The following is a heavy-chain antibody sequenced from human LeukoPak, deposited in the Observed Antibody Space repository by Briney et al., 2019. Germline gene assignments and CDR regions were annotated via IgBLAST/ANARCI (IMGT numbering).Heavy chain of an antibody. Sequence: KPSETLSLTCAVYGGSFSGYYWSWIRQPPGKGLEWIGEINHSGSTTNNPSLKSRVTISVDTSKNQFSLKLSSVTAADTAVYYCARGRIVVVPAAIRGSYYYYGMDVWGQGTTATVSS. J-gene: IGHJ6*02. D-gene: IGHD2-2*02. CDR2: INHSGST. CDR3: ARGRIVVVPAAIRGSYYYYGMDV. V-gene: IGHV4-34*01. CDR1: GGSFSGYY.